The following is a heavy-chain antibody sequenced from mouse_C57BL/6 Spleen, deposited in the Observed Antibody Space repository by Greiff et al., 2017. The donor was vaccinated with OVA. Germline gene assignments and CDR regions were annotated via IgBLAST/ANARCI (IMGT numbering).Heavy chain of an antibody. CDR1: GYTFTSYW. Sequence: QVQLQQPGAELVKPGASVKLSCKASGYTFTSYWMQWVKQRPGQGLEWIGEIDPSDSYTNYNQKFKGKATLTVDTSPSTAYMQLSSLTSEDSAVYYCARRGIFSNYGSSYYAMDYWGQGTSVTVSS. D-gene: IGHD1-1*01. CDR2: IDPSDSYT. V-gene: IGHV1-50*01. J-gene: IGHJ4*01. CDR3: ARRGIFSNYGSSYYAMDY.